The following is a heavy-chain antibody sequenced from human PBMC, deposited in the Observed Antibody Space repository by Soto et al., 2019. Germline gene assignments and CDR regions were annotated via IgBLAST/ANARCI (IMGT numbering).Heavy chain of an antibody. CDR3: ARRFNWNYSFDS. D-gene: IGHD1-7*01. CDR1: GGSISSSSYY. CDR2: IYYSGNT. J-gene: IGHJ4*02. Sequence: PSETLSLTCSVSGGSISSSSYYWGWIRQPPGKGLEWIGSIYYSGNTHNNPSLKNRVTVSVDTSKNHFSLRLSSVTAADTAVYYCARRFNWNYSFDSWGQGTLVTVS. V-gene: IGHV4-39*02.